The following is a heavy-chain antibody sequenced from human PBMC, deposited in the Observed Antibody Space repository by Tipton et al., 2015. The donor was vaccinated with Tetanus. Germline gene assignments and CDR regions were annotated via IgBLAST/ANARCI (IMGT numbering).Heavy chain of an antibody. Sequence: QLVQSGPEVKKPGSSVKVSCKASGGTFSSYAISWVRQAPGQGLEWMGGIIPIFGTANYAQKFQGRVTITADESTSTAYMELSSLGSEDTAVYYCARVPYYYERGPFDYWGQGTLVTVSS. CDR3: ARVPYYYERGPFDY. CDR1: GGTFSSYA. CDR2: IIPIFGTA. D-gene: IGHD3-10*02. V-gene: IGHV1-69*01. J-gene: IGHJ4*02.